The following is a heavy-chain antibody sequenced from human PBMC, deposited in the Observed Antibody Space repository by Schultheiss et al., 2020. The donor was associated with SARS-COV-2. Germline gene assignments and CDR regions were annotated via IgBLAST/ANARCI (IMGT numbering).Heavy chain of an antibody. D-gene: IGHD6-19*01. Sequence: GGSLRLSCAASGFTLSSYGMSWVRQAPGKGLEWVAVIWYDGSNKYYADSVKGRFTISRDNSKNTLYLQMNSLRAEDTAVYYCARDRAVAGGYYYYGMDVWGQGTTVTVSS. V-gene: IGHV3-33*08. CDR3: ARDRAVAGGYYYYGMDV. CDR2: IWYDGSNK. J-gene: IGHJ6*02. CDR1: GFTLSSYG.